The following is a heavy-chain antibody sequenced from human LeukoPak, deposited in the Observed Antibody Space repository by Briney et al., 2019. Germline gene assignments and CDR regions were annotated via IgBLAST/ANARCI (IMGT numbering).Heavy chain of an antibody. D-gene: IGHD2-15*01. V-gene: IGHV3-30*04. CDR2: TSYDGGNK. Sequence: GGSLRLSCAASGFTFNTYAMHWVRQAPGKGLEWVAVTSYDGGNKYYADSVKGRFTISRDNSKNTLYLQMNSLRAEDTAVYYCARDHKPRNYCSGGTCHSYYNAMDVWGKGTTVTVSS. CDR1: GFTFNTYA. CDR3: ARDHKPRNYCSGGTCHSYYNAMDV. J-gene: IGHJ6*04.